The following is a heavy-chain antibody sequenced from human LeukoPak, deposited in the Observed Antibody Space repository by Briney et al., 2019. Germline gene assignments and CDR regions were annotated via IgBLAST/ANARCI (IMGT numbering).Heavy chain of an antibody. D-gene: IGHD1-1*01. CDR2: FDPEDGET. J-gene: IGHJ4*02. CDR1: GYTLTELS. Sequence: GASVKVSCKVSGYTLTELSMHWVRQAPGKGLEWMGGFDPEDGETIYAQKFQGRVTMTGDTSTDTAYMELSSLRSEDTAVYYCATGGTTDYWGQGTLVTVSS. V-gene: IGHV1-24*01. CDR3: ATGGTTDY.